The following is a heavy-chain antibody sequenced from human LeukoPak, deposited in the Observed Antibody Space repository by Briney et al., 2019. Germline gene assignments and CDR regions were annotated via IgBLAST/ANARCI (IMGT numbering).Heavy chain of an antibody. CDR3: VRLKDVDTAMVFDY. J-gene: IGHJ4*02. CDR1: GYSFTSYW. CDR2: IYPGGSDT. Sequence: GESLKISCKGSGYSFTSYWIGWVRQMPGKGLEWMGIIYPGGSDTRYSPSFQGQVTISADKSISTAYLQWSSLKASDTAMYYCVRLKDVDTAMVFDYWGQGTLVTVSS. D-gene: IGHD5-18*01. V-gene: IGHV5-51*01.